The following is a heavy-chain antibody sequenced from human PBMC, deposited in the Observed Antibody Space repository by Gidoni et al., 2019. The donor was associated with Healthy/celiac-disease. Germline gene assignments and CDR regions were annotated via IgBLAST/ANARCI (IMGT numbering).Heavy chain of an antibody. CDR1: GFTFGDYA. J-gene: IGHJ4*02. CDR2: IRSKAYGGTT. V-gene: IGHV3-49*05. CDR3: TRVGLYDSSGYYQLIFNY. Sequence: EVQLVESGGGLVKPGRSLGLSCTDSGFTFGDYAMSWFRQAPGKGLEWVGLIRSKAYGGTTEYAASVKGRFTISRDDSKSIAYLQMNSLKTEDTAVYYCTRVGLYDSSGYYQLIFNYWGQGTLVTVSS. D-gene: IGHD3-22*01.